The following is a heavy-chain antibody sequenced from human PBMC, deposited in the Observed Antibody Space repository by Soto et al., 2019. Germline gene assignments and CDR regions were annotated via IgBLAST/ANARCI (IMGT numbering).Heavy chain of an antibody. V-gene: IGHV3-30-3*01. Sequence: QVQLVESGGGVVQPGRSLRLSCAASGFTFSSYAMHWVRQAPGKGLEWVAVISYDGSNKYYADSVKGRFTISRDNSKNTLYLQMNSLRAEDTAVYYCAGPVVVVAATGSSPWGQGILVTVSS. CDR1: GFTFSSYA. J-gene: IGHJ5*02. D-gene: IGHD2-15*01. CDR2: ISYDGSNK. CDR3: AGPVVVVAATGSSP.